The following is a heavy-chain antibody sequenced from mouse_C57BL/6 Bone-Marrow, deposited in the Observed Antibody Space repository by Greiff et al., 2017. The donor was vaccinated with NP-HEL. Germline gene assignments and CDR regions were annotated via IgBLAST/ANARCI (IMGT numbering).Heavy chain of an antibody. CDR2: IDPSDSET. V-gene: IGHV1-52*01. CDR3: ARGLLPRRVLAY. CDR1: GYTFTSYW. D-gene: IGHD1-1*01. J-gene: IGHJ3*01. Sequence: QVQLQQPGAELVRPGSSVKLSCKASGYTFTSYWMHWVKQRPIQGLEWIGNIDPSDSETHYNQKFKDKATLTVDKSSSTAYMQLSSLTSEDSAVYYCARGLLPRRVLAYWGQGTLVTVSA.